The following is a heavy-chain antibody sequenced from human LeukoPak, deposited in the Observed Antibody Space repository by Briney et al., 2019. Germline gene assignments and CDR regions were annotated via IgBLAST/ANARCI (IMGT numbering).Heavy chain of an antibody. Sequence: SGPTLVLTSQTFTLTCTFDGFSFITSGVGVGWIRQPPGKALEWLALIYWADDKRYSPSLKSRLTIKKITSKYQVVLQRTNMHPVDKATYYCAHSQYCGGDGLNYNRFYPSGQRALLTVSS. CDR3: AHSQYCGGDGLNYNRFYP. CDR2: IYWADDK. D-gene: IGHD2-21*02. V-gene: IGHV2-5*02. J-gene: IGHJ5*02. CDR1: GFSFITSGVG.